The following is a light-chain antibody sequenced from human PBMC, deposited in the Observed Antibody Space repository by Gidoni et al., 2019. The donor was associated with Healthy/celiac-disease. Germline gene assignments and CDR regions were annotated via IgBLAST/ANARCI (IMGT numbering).Light chain of an antibody. CDR1: QSISSY. Sequence: DRVTITCRASQSISSYLNWYQQKPGKAPKLLIYAASSLQSWVPSRFSGSGSGTDFTLTISSLQPEDFATYYCQQSYSTPGTFGGGTKVEIK. V-gene: IGKV1-39*01. CDR2: AAS. J-gene: IGKJ4*01. CDR3: QQSYSTPGT.